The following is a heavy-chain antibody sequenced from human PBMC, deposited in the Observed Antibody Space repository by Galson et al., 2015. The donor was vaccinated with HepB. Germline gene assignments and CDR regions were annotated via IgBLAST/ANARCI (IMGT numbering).Heavy chain of an antibody. D-gene: IGHD6-19*01. CDR1: GFTFDDYA. J-gene: IGHJ3*02. CDR2: ISWNSGSI. CDR3: AKDMVYGSIAVAGSAFEI. V-gene: IGHV3-9*01. Sequence: SLRLSCAASGFTFDDYAMHWVRQAPGKGLEWVSGISWNSGSIGYADSVKGRFTISRDNAKNSLYLQMNSLGAEDTALYYCAKDMVYGSIAVAGSAFEIWGQGTMVTVSS.